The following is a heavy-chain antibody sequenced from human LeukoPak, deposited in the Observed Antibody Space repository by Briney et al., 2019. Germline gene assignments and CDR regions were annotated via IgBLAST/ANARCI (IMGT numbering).Heavy chain of an antibody. CDR2: IRYDGSNK. V-gene: IGHV3-30*02. CDR1: GFTFSSYG. D-gene: IGHD2-2*01. J-gene: IGHJ4*02. CDR3: ARVGLGYCDITSCWIDY. Sequence: GGSLRLSCAASGFTFSSYGMHWVRQAPGKGLEWVAFIRYDGSNKYYADSVKGRFTISRDNSKNTLYLQMNSLGAEGTAVYYCARVGLGYCDITSCWIDYWGQGTLVTVSS.